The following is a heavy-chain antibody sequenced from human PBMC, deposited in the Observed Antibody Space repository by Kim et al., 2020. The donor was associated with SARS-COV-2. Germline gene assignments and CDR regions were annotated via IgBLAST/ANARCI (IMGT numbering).Heavy chain of an antibody. CDR1: GGSFSGYY. Sequence: SETLSLTCAVYGGSFSGYYWSWIRQPPGKGLEWIGEINHSGSTNYNPSLKSRVTISVDTSKNQFSLKLSSVTAADTAVYYCARGSTMVRGVIKIYYYYGMDVWGQGTTVTVSS. J-gene: IGHJ6*02. CDR2: INHSGST. V-gene: IGHV4-34*01. CDR3: ARGSTMVRGVIKIYYYYGMDV. D-gene: IGHD3-10*01.